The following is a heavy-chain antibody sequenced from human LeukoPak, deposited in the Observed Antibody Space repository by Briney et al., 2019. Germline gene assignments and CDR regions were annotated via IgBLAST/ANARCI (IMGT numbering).Heavy chain of an antibody. D-gene: IGHD1-26*01. Sequence: AGGSLRLSCAASGFTFSSYHMHWVRQAPGKGLVWVSRINSDGSTTSYADSVKGRITISRDNAKNTLYLQMNSLRAEDTAVYYCVGGSYYFDYWGQGTLVTVSS. V-gene: IGHV3-74*01. J-gene: IGHJ4*02. CDR2: INSDGSTT. CDR3: VGGSYYFDY. CDR1: GFTFSSYH.